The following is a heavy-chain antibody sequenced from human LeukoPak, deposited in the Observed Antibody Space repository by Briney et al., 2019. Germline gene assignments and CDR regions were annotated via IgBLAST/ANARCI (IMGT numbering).Heavy chain of an antibody. D-gene: IGHD5-18*01. V-gene: IGHV1-8*01. J-gene: IGHJ6*02. CDR3: ARQLSSYGRYYYYGMDV. CDR2: MNPNSGNT. CDR1: GYTFTSYD. Sequence: ASAKVSCKASGYTFTSYDINWVRQATGQGLEWMGWMNPNSGNTGYAQKFQGRVTMTRNTSISTAYMELSSLRSEDTAVYYCARQLSSYGRYYYYGMDVWGQGTTVTVSS.